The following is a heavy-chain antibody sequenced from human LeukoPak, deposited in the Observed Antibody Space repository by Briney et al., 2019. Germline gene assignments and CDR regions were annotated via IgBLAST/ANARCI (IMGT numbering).Heavy chain of an antibody. Sequence: SQTLSLTCAISGDRVSSTTAAWNWVGQSPSRGLEWLGRTYYTSKSKWDTDYAVSLKGRITVSPDISKNQFSLQLNSVTPEDTAVYYCTRGRRFYYGMDVWGQGTTVTVSS. D-gene: IGHD3-16*01. CDR1: GDRVSSTTAA. CDR2: TYYTSKSKWDT. CDR3: TRGRRFYYGMDV. J-gene: IGHJ6*02. V-gene: IGHV6-1*01.